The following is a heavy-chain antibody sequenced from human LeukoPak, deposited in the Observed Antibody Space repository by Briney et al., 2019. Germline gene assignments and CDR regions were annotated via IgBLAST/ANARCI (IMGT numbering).Heavy chain of an antibody. Sequence: GGSLRLSCAASGFTFSSYAMSWVRQAPGKGLEWVSAISGSGGSTYYADSVKGRFTISRDNSKNTLYLQMNSLRAEDTAVYYCGGFGGVIARPLGYWGQGTLVTVSS. CDR3: GGFGGVIARPLGY. D-gene: IGHD3-16*02. V-gene: IGHV3-23*01. CDR2: ISGSGGST. J-gene: IGHJ4*02. CDR1: GFTFSSYA.